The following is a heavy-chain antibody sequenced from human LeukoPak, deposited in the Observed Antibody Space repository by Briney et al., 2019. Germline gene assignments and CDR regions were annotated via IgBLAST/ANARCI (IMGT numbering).Heavy chain of an antibody. J-gene: IGHJ4*02. D-gene: IGHD3-22*01. CDR3: ARHYYDSSGYYPWYFDY. CDR2: IYYSGGT. CDR1: GGSFSSTTYY. Sequence: SETLSLTCTVSGGSFSSTTYYWGSIRQPPGKGLEWIGSIYYSGGTYYNQSLKSRVTISVDTSKNQFSLQLTSVTAAVTALYYCARHYYDSSGYYPWYFDYWGQGTLVTVSS. V-gene: IGHV4-39*01.